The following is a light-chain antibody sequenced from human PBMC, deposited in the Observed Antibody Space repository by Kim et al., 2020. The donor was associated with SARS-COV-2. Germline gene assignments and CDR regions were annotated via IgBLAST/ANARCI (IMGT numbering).Light chain of an antibody. CDR3: QAWDSRTVV. V-gene: IGLV3-1*01. CDR1: KLGDKY. CDR2: HDS. J-gene: IGLJ2*01. Sequence: SYELTQPPSVSVSPGQTASITCSGDKLGDKYACWCQQKPGQSPVLVIYHDSKRPSGIPERFSGSNSGNTATLTISGTQAMDEADYYCQAWDSRTVVFGGG.